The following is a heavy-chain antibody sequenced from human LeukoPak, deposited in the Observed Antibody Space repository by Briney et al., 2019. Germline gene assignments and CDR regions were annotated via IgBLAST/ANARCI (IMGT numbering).Heavy chain of an antibody. V-gene: IGHV4-34*01. CDR2: INHSGST. CDR1: GGSFSGYY. Sequence: PSETLSLTCAVYGGSFSGYYWSWIRQPPGKGLEWIGEINHSGSTNYNPSLKSRVTISVDTSKNQFSLKLSSVTAADTAVYYCARAYSSGYYRIDYWGQGTLVTVSS. CDR3: ARAYSSGYYRIDY. J-gene: IGHJ4*02. D-gene: IGHD3-22*01.